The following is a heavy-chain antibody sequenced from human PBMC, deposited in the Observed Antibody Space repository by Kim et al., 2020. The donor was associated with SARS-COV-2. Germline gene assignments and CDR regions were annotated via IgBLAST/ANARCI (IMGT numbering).Heavy chain of an antibody. CDR1: GFTFSSYA. Sequence: GGSLRLSCAASGFTFSSYAMSWVRQAPGKGLEWVSAISGSGGSTYYADSVKGRFTISRDNSKNTLYLQMNSLRAEDTAVYYCARDLITMIVVVIRGGFDYWGQGTLVTVSS. V-gene: IGHV3-23*01. J-gene: IGHJ4*02. D-gene: IGHD3-22*01. CDR3: ARDLITMIVVVIRGGFDY. CDR2: ISGSGGST.